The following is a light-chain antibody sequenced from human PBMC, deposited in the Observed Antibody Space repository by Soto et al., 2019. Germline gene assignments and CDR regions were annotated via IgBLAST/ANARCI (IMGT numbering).Light chain of an antibody. CDR1: SSNIGAGYD. CDR3: QSYDSSLSGWV. V-gene: IGLV1-40*01. J-gene: IGLJ3*02. CDR2: GNS. Sequence: QSVLTQPTSVSGAPGQRVTISCTGSSSNIGAGYDVHWYQQLPGTAPKLLIYGNSNRPSGVPDRFSGSKSGTSASLAITGLQAEDEADYYCQSYDSSLSGWVFGGGTKVTV.